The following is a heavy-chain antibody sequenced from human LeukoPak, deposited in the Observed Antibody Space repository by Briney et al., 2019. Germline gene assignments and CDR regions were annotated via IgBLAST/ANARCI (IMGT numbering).Heavy chain of an antibody. V-gene: IGHV3-7*01. J-gene: IGHJ4*02. CDR3: ARKNYDFLSGGPKHFDY. Sequence: QPGGSLRLSCAASGFSFRNYWMSWVRQAPGKGLEWVADIKQDGSEKNYVDSVKGRFTISRDNAKNSLSLQMNSLRAEDTAVYYCARKNYDFLSGGPKHFDYWGQGTLVTVSS. CDR1: GFSFRNYW. CDR2: IKQDGSEK. D-gene: IGHD3-3*01.